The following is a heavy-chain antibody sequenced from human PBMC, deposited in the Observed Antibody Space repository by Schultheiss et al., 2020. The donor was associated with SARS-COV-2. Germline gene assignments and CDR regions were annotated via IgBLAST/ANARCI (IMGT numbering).Heavy chain of an antibody. CDR2: INSDGSST. Sequence: GGSLRLSCAASGFTFSSYWMNWVRQAPGKGLVWVSRINSDGSSTSYADSVKGRFTISRDNSKNTLYLQMNSLRDEDTAVYYCARDGGSGRVFDYWGQGTLVTVSS. D-gene: IGHD3-10*01. CDR3: ARDGGSGRVFDY. J-gene: IGHJ4*02. CDR1: GFTFSSYW. V-gene: IGHV3-74*01.